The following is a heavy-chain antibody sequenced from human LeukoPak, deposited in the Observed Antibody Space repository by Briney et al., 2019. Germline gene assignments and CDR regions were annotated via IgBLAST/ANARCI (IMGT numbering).Heavy chain of an antibody. D-gene: IGHD2-2*01. CDR2: IYTSGST. Sequence: PSETLSLTCIVSGGSISGYYWSWIRQPAGKGLEWIGRIYTSGSTNYNPSLKSRVTISVDTSKNQFSLKLSSVTAADTAVYYCAREPNYCSSTSCYLLNWFDPWGQGTLVTVSS. CDR3: AREPNYCSSTSCYLLNWFDP. CDR1: GGSISGYY. J-gene: IGHJ5*02. V-gene: IGHV4-4*07.